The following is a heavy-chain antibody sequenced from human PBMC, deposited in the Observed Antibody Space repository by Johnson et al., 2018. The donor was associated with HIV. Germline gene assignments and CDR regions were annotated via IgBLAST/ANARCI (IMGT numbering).Heavy chain of an antibody. J-gene: IGHJ3*02. D-gene: IGHD7-27*01. CDR3: AKDERQLGGWSHAFDI. CDR2: TRHDGSNK. CDR1: GFTFSSYG. V-gene: IGHV3-30*02. Sequence: QVQLVESGGGLVKPGGSLRLSCAASGFTFSSYGMHWVRQAPGKGLEWVAFTRHDGSNKYYADSVEGRFTISRDNSKSTLYLQMSSLKAEDTAVYYCAKDERQLGGWSHAFDIWGQGTMVTVSS.